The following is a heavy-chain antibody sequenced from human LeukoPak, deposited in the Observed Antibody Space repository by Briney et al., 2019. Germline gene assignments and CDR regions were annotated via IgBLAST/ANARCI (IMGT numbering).Heavy chain of an antibody. CDR1: GYSFTSYW. V-gene: IGHV5-51*01. Sequence: GESLKISCKGSGYSFTSYWIGWVRQMPGKGLEWMGIIYPGDSDTRYSPSFQGQVTISADKSISTAYLQWSSLKASDTAMYYCARRGIAYCGGDCYGNWLDPWGQGTLVTVSS. D-gene: IGHD2-21*02. CDR3: ARRGIAYCGGDCYGNWLDP. CDR2: IYPGDSDT. J-gene: IGHJ5*02.